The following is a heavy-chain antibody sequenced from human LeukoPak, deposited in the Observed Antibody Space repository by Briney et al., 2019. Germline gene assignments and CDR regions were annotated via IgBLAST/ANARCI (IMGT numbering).Heavy chain of an antibody. J-gene: IGHJ4*02. CDR2: IYSGGST. Sequence: GGSLRLSCAASGFTFSSYAMSWVRQAPGKGLEWVSVIYSGGSTYYADSVKGRFTISRDNSKNTVYLQMNSLRADDTAVYYCARGHDYLNYFDYWGQGTLVTVSS. CDR3: ARGHDYLNYFDY. V-gene: IGHV3-53*01. D-gene: IGHD3-16*01. CDR1: GFTFSSYA.